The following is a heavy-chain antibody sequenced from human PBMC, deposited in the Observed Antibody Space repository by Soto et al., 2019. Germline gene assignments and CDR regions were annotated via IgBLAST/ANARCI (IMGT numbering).Heavy chain of an antibody. CDR2: IIPILGIA. J-gene: IGHJ4*02. Sequence: ASVKVSCKASGGTFSSYTISWVRQAPGQGLEWMGRIIPILGIANYAQKFQGRVTITADKSTSTAYMELSSLRSEDTAVYYCARVGEYCSSTSCYGTHWGQGTLVTVSS. V-gene: IGHV1-69*02. CDR3: ARVGEYCSSTSCYGTH. D-gene: IGHD2-2*01. CDR1: GGTFSSYT.